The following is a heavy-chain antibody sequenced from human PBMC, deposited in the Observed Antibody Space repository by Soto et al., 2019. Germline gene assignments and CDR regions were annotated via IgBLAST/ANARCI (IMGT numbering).Heavy chain of an antibody. CDR3: ASPSDYGDYDGYFDL. V-gene: IGHV1-69*06. CDR2: IIPIFGTA. J-gene: IGHJ2*01. Sequence: QVQLVQSGAEVKKPGSSVKVSCKASGGTFSSYAISWVRQAPGQGLEWMGGIIPIFGTANYAQKFQGRVTITADKSTSTAYMELSSLRSEDTAVYYCASPSDYGDYDGYFDLWGRGTLVTVSS. D-gene: IGHD4-17*01. CDR1: GGTFSSYA.